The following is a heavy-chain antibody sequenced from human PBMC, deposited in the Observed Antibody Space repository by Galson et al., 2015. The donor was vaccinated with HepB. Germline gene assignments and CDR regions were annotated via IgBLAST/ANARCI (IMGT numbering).Heavy chain of an antibody. CDR1: GYTFTSYY. D-gene: IGHD3-22*01. V-gene: IGHV1-46*01. J-gene: IGHJ4*02. CDR2: INPSGGSP. CDR3: ATYDGRAYYYDY. Sequence: SVKVSCKASGYTFTSYYIHWVRQAPGQGLEWMGIINPSGGSPSYAQRFQGRVTMTRDTSTSTVYMELSSLRSDDTAVYYCATYDGRAYYYDYWGQGTLVTVSS.